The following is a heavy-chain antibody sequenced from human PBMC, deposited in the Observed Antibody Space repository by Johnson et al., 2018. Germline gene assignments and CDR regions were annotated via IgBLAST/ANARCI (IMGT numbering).Heavy chain of an antibody. Sequence: VQLVESGGALVQPGRSLRVSCVASGFIFDDFAMHWVRQVPGKGLEWVSSISWNSDSRDYVDSVRGRFTISRDNAKNSLYLEMNSLRPEDTALYYCVKDSQGLLYHDVLAVWGQGTLVTVSS. CDR2: ISWNSDSR. CDR1: GFIFDDFA. J-gene: IGHJ3*01. D-gene: IGHD6-25*01. CDR3: VKDSQGLLYHDVLAV. V-gene: IGHV3-9*01.